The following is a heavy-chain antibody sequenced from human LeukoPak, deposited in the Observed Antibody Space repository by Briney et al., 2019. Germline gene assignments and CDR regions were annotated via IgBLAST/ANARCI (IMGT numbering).Heavy chain of an antibody. CDR2: ISYSGST. D-gene: IGHD1-26*01. V-gene: IGHV4-61*03. CDR1: GGSVXSGXYY. Sequence: PSXXXSXTXXXXGGSVXSGXYYWSWIRQPPGKGLXWIXHISYSGSTHYNPSLKSRVTISVDTSKNHFSLKLSSVTAADTAVYYCASGIVGATYGSIDIWGQGTMVTVSS. J-gene: IGHJ3*02. CDR3: ASGIVGATYGSIDI.